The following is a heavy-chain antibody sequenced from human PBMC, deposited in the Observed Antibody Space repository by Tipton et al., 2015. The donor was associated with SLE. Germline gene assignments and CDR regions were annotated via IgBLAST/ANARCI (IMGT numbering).Heavy chain of an antibody. Sequence: LRLSCTVSGGSITSHLWSWIRQSPGKGLEWIGYISKTGSTKHNSSLKSRVTISMDKSNNQFSLKLTSVTAADTAVYFCARGGDSDAFDIWGQGTLVAVSS. CDR3: ARGGDSDAFDI. D-gene: IGHD2-21*02. CDR2: ISKTGST. CDR1: GGSITSHL. V-gene: IGHV4-59*11. J-gene: IGHJ3*02.